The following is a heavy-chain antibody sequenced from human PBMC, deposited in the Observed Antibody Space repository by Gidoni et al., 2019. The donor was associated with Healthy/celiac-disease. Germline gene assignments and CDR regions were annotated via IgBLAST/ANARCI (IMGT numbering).Heavy chain of an antibody. V-gene: IGHV3-49*03. J-gene: IGHJ4*02. D-gene: IGHD5-18*01. CDR3: TREGYALGDY. CDR2: IRSKAYGGTT. Sequence: EVQLVESGGGLVQPGRSLRLSCTASGLTFGDYAMSWFRQAPGKGLGWVGFIRSKAYGGTTEYAASVKGRFTISRDDSKSIAYLQMNSLKTEDTAVYYCTREGYALGDYWGQGTLVTVSS. CDR1: GLTFGDYA.